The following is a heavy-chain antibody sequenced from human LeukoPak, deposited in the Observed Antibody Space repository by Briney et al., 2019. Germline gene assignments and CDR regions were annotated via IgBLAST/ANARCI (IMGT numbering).Heavy chain of an antibody. CDR1: GFTFSSYS. J-gene: IGHJ4*02. CDR2: ISSSSSYI. V-gene: IGHV3-21*01. D-gene: IGHD3-3*01. Sequence: GGSLLLSCAASGFTFSSYSMNWVRQAPGKGLEWVSSISSSSSYIYYADSVKGRFTISRDNAKNSLYLQMNSLRAEDTAVYYCARAPPFGADAALDYWGQGTLVTVSS. CDR3: ARAPPFGADAALDY.